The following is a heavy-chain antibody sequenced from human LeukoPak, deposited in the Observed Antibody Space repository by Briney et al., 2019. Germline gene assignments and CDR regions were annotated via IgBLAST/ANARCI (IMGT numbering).Heavy chain of an antibody. CDR3: AKDRYGDYPDALDY. CDR2: ISWNSGSI. D-gene: IGHD4-17*01. CDR1: GFTFDDYA. J-gene: IGHJ4*02. V-gene: IGHV3-9*01. Sequence: SGRSLRFSCAASGFTFDDYAMHWVRQAPGKGLEWVSGISWNSGSIGYADSVKGRFTISRDNAKNSLYLQMNSLRAEDTALYYCAKDRYGDYPDALDYWGQGTLVTVSS.